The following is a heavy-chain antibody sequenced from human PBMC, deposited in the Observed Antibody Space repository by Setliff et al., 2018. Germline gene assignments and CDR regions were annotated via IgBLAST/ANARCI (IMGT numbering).Heavy chain of an antibody. V-gene: IGHV1-2*02. Sequence: ASVKVSCKASGYTFTGYYMHWVRQAPGQGLEWMGWINPNSGGTNPAQKFQGRVTMTRDTSISTAYMELSSLRSDDTAVYYCARDLGDLVATILSFFDYWGQGTLVTVSS. CDR3: ARDLGDLVATILSFFDY. D-gene: IGHD5-12*01. CDR1: GYTFTGYY. J-gene: IGHJ4*02. CDR2: INPNSGGT.